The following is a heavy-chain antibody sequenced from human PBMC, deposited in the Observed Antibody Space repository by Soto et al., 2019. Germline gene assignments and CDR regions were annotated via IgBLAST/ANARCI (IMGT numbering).Heavy chain of an antibody. D-gene: IGHD1-26*01. CDR1: GFTFSSYG. J-gene: IGHJ4*02. Sequence: PGGSLRLSCAASGFTFSSYGMHWVRQAPGKGLEWVAVIWYDGSNKYYADSVKGRFTISRDNSKNTLYLQMNSLRAEDTAVYYCARGLRPSGSYFYFDYWGQGTLVTVSS. CDR3: ARGLRPSGSYFYFDY. V-gene: IGHV3-33*01. CDR2: IWYDGSNK.